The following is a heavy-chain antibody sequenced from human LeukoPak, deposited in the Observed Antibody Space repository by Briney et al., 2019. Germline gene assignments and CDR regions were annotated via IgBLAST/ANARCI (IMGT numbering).Heavy chain of an antibody. J-gene: IGHJ6*04. D-gene: IGHD2-2*01. Sequence: ASVKVSCKASGYTFTGYYMHWVRQAPGKGLEWVGGFDPEDGETIYAQEFQGRVTMTEDTSTDTAYMELSSLRSEDTAVYYCATGTGDCSSTSCHPPFYYYGMDVWGKGTTVTVSS. CDR3: ATGTGDCSSTSCHPPFYYYGMDV. CDR2: FDPEDGET. V-gene: IGHV1-24*01. CDR1: GYTFTGYY.